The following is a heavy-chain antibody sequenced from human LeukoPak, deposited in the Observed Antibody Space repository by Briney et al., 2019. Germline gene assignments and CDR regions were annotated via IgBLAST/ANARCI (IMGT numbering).Heavy chain of an antibody. D-gene: IGHD3-10*01. J-gene: IGHJ4*02. V-gene: IGHV4-4*02. Sequence: PGGSLRLSCAASGFTVSANYMSWVRQPPGKGLEWIGEIYHSGSTNYNPSLKSRVTISVDKSKNQFSLKLSSVTAADTAVYYCARARGYYGSGSRYYFDYWGQGTLVTVSS. CDR1: GFTVSANY. CDR2: IYHSGST. CDR3: ARARGYYGSGSRYYFDY.